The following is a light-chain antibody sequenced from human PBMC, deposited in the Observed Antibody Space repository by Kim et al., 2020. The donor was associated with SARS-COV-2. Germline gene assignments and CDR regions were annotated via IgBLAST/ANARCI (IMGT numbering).Light chain of an antibody. CDR2: KDS. CDR1: ALPKQY. CDR3: QSADSSGTPLVV. Sequence: SYELTQPLSVSVSPGQTARITCSGDALPKQYAYWYQQKPGQAPVLVIYKDSERPSGIPERFSGSSSGTTVTLTISGVQAEDEADYYCQSADSSGTPLVVF. V-gene: IGLV3-25*03. J-gene: IGLJ2*01.